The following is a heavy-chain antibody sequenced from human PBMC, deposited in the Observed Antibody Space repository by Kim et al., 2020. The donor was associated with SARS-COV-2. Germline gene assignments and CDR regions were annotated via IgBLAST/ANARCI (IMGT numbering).Heavy chain of an antibody. CDR1: GGSINNSSYY. CDR3: ARNAEGLVRSCTTPNCYSGLDN. CDR2: LFYSGST. J-gene: IGHJ4*02. Sequence: SETLSLTCTVSGGSINNSSYYWAWIRQPPGKGLEWIGSLFYSGSTYFNPSLKTRVTLSVDNSKNEFSLRLTSVTAADTALYYCARNAEGLVRSCTTPNCYSGLDNWGQGTLVTVSS. V-gene: IGHV4-39*01. D-gene: IGHD2-15*01.